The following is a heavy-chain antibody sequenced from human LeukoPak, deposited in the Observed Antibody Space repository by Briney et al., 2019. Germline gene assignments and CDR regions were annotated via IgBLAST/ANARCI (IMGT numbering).Heavy chain of an antibody. CDR3: ARADCSTTSCYLDY. V-gene: IGHV4-34*01. CDR1: GGSFSGYY. Sequence: SETLSLTCAVYGGSFSGYYWSWIRQPPGKGLEWIGEINHSGSTNYNPSLKSRVTISVDTSKNQFSLKLSSVTAADTAVYYCARADCSTTSCYLDYWGQGTLVTVSS. D-gene: IGHD2-2*01. J-gene: IGHJ4*02. CDR2: INHSGST.